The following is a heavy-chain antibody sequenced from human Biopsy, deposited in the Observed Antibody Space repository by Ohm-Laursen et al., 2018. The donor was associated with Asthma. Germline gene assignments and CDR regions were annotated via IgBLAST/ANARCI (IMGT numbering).Heavy chain of an antibody. CDR1: GFSFSDYY. CDR2: ISSSGSTT. CDR3: ARGGYCTSPTCPWGRYATDV. Sequence: SLRLSCSASGFSFSDYYMTWMRQAPGKGLEWVSSISSSGSTTYPAESVKGRFTISRDNAQKSLFLQMGSLRAEDTAVYYCARGGYCTSPTCPWGRYATDVWGQGTTVTVSS. D-gene: IGHD2-2*01. J-gene: IGHJ6*02. V-gene: IGHV3-11*04.